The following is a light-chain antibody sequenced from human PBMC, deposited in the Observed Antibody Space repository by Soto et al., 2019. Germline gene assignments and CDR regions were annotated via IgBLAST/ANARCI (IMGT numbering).Light chain of an antibody. CDR2: GAS. CDR3: QQRYRSPYT. J-gene: IGKJ2*01. Sequence: IQMTQSPSSLSASGGDSVTVTCRASQSINIYLNWYQQKPGKAPTLLIYGASSLQSGVPSRFPGGGSRTDFTLTTSSLKPEDCANYYCQQRYRSPYTFGQGTKQEIK. V-gene: IGKV1-39*01. CDR1: QSINIY.